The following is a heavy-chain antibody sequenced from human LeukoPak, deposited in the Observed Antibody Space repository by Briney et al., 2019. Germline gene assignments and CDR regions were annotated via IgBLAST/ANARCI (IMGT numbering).Heavy chain of an antibody. Sequence: PSETLSLTCNVAGGSISSYYWSWIRQPAGKGLEWIGRIYTSGSTNYNPSLKSRVTMSVDTSKNQFSLKLSSVTAADTAVYYCAREVDYYDSSGYYYGRHFQHWGQGTLVTVSS. J-gene: IGHJ1*01. CDR1: GGSISSYY. V-gene: IGHV4-4*07. CDR3: AREVDYYDSSGYYYGRHFQH. CDR2: IYTSGST. D-gene: IGHD3-22*01.